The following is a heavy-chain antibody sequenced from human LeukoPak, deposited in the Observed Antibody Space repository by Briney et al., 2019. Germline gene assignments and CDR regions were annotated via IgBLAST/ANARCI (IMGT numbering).Heavy chain of an antibody. Sequence: PSETLSLTCTVSGGSISSYYWSWIRQPPGKGLEWIGYIYYSRSTNYNPSLKSRVTISVDTSKNQFSLKLSSVTAADTAVYYCARAPEVVIVAPHFDYWGQGTLVTVSS. V-gene: IGHV4-59*01. CDR2: IYYSRST. CDR1: GGSISSYY. D-gene: IGHD2-2*03. J-gene: IGHJ4*02. CDR3: ARAPEVVIVAPHFDY.